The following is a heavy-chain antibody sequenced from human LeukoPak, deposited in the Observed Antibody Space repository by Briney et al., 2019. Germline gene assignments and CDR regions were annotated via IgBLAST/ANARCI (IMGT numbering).Heavy chain of an antibody. V-gene: IGHV3-74*01. D-gene: IGHD2-15*01. J-gene: IGHJ4*02. CDR3: VIDLGDYNDF. Sequence: GGSLRLSCAVSGITFSSYWMHWVRQDPGRGLLWVSRINTQGTYTNYADSVRGRFTISRDNAKNTLYLQMSSLRADDTAVYYCVIDLGDYNDFWGQGTLVSVSS. CDR1: GITFSSYW. CDR2: INTQGTYT.